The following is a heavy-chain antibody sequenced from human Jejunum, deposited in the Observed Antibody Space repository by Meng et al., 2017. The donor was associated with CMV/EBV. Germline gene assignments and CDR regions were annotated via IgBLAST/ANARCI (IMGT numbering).Heavy chain of an antibody. CDR3: VSVTNG. V-gene: IGHV3-74*01. Sequence: SLGLSCAASRFSISNYFMHWVRQAPGKGLVWVSRITSDGSDTKYADSVKGRFTISRDNAKNTVYLQMNSLRDEDTAIYYCVSVTNGWGQGILVTVSS. CDR2: ITSDGSDT. J-gene: IGHJ4*02. CDR1: RFSISNYF. D-gene: IGHD4-17*01.